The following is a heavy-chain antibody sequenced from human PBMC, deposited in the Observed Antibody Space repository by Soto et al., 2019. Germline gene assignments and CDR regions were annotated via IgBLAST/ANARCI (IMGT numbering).Heavy chain of an antibody. CDR1: GGSMRNVY. V-gene: IGHV4-59*01. J-gene: IGHJ4*01. D-gene: IGHD2-15*01. Sequence: PSETLSLTCTVSGGSMRNVYWSWIRQPPGKRLKWIGFIFHSGNAKYNPSLKSRVTISIDTSKSQFSLSLDSVTAADTAVYFCARAHAPTLPFDYWGLGALVTVSS. CDR3: ARAHAPTLPFDY. CDR2: IFHSGNA.